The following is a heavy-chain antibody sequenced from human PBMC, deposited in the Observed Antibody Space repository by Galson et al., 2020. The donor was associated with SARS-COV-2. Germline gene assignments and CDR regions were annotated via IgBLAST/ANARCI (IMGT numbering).Heavy chain of an antibody. Sequence: GGSLRLSCAASGFTFSSYAMHWVRQAPGKGLEWVAVISYDGSNKYYADSVKGRFTISRDNSKNTLYLQMNSLRAEDTAVYYCARSDGYRGWFDPWGQGTLVTVSS. CDR2: ISYDGSNK. D-gene: IGHD1-1*01. CDR3: ARSDGYRGWFDP. J-gene: IGHJ5*02. CDR1: GFTFSSYA. V-gene: IGHV3-30*04.